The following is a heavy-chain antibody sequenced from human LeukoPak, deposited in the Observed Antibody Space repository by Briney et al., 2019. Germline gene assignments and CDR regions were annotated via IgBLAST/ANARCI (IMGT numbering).Heavy chain of an antibody. CDR1: GYTFTSYA. CDR2: INAGNGNT. D-gene: IGHD1-14*01. V-gene: IGHV1-3*01. Sequence: ASVKVSCKASGYTFTSYAMHWVRQAPGQRLEWMGWINAGNGNTKYSQKFQGRVTITRDTSASTAYMELSSLRSEDTAVYYCAREGEPRDNRRYDAFDIWGQGTMVTVSS. CDR3: AREGEPRDNRRYDAFDI. J-gene: IGHJ3*02.